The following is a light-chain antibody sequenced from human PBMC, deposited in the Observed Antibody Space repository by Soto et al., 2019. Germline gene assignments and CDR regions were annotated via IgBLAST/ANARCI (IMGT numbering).Light chain of an antibody. CDR2: EVS. CDR1: SGDVGGYNS. Sequence: QSALTQPPSASGSPGQSVTISCTGTSGDVGGYNSVSWYQQHPGKAPKLIISEVSKRPSGVPDRFSGSKSGNTASLTVSGLQAEDEADYYCSSYAGSDNYVFGTGTKLTVL. CDR3: SSYAGSDNYV. J-gene: IGLJ1*01. V-gene: IGLV2-8*01.